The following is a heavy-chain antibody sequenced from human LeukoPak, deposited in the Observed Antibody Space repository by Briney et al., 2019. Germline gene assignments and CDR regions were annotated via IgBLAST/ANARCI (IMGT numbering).Heavy chain of an antibody. Sequence: GGSLSLSCAASGFTFSSYAMHWVRQAPGKGLEWVAVISYDGSNKYYADSVKGRFTISRDNSKNTLYLQMNSLRAEDTAVYYCARGSSWYDPIDYWGQGTLVTVSS. D-gene: IGHD6-13*01. V-gene: IGHV3-30-3*01. CDR3: ARGSSWYDPIDY. CDR2: ISYDGSNK. J-gene: IGHJ4*02. CDR1: GFTFSSYA.